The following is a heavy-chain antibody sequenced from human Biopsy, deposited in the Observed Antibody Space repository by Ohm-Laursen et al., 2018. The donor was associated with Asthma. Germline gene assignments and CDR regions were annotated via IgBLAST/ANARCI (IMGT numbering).Heavy chain of an antibody. CDR3: ARAVDYSHYYGIDV. D-gene: IGHD3-10*01. Sequence: ASVKVSCKTSDYTFNSAGITWVRQAPGQGLEWMGWISVYNGNTKVAQKLQDRVTMFTDTSTSTAYMELRSLRSDDTAVYFCARAVDYSHYYGIDVWGQGTTVTVS. V-gene: IGHV1-18*01. CDR2: ISVYNGNT. CDR1: DYTFNSAG. J-gene: IGHJ6*02.